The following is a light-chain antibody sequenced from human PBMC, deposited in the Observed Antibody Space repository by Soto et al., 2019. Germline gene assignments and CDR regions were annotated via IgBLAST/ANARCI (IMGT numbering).Light chain of an antibody. J-gene: IGKJ5*01. CDR2: AAS. Sequence: IVLTQSPGTLFSSTGERATLSCRASQSVSSGSLAWYQQKPGQAPRLLIYAASSRATGIPDRFSGSGSGTDFTLTISRVEPEDFAVYYCQQYGRSPSTFGQGTRLEIK. CDR1: QSVSSGS. V-gene: IGKV3-20*01. CDR3: QQYGRSPST.